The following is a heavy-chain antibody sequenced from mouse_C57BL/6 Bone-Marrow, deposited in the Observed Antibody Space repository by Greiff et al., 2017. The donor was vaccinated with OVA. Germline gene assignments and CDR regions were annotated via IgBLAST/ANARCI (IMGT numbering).Heavy chain of an antibody. J-gene: IGHJ2*01. CDR2: ISYDGSN. D-gene: IGHD2-4*01. CDR1: GYSITSGYY. CDR3: ASIYYDYDY. V-gene: IGHV3-6*01. Sequence: EVQLVESGPGLVKPSQSLSLTCSVTGYSITSGYYWNWIRQFPGNKLEWMGYISYDGSNNYNPSLKNRISITRDTSKNQFFLKLNSVTTEDTATYYCASIYYDYDYWGQGTTLTVSS.